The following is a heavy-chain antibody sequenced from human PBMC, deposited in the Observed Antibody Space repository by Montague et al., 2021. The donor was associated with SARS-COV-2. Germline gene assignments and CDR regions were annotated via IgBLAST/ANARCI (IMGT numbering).Heavy chain of an antibody. CDR1: GITFGDYG. D-gene: IGHD5-24*01. J-gene: IGHJ4*02. CDR3: ARGRYNS. Sequence: SRRLSWSASGITFGDYGMSRVRQAPGKGLEWVSGINWNGGSTGYADFVKGRFTISRDNAKNSLYLQMNSLRAEDTALYYCARGRYNSWGQGTLVTVSS. V-gene: IGHV3-20*04. CDR2: INWNGGST.